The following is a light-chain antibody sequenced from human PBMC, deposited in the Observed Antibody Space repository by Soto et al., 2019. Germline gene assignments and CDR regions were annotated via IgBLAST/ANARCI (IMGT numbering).Light chain of an antibody. CDR3: QQYYSTPRT. CDR1: QSVLYSSNNKNY. V-gene: IGKV4-1*01. CDR2: WAS. J-gene: IGKJ1*01. Sequence: DIVMTQSPDSLAVSLGERATINCKSSQSVLYSSNNKNYLAWYQQKPGQPPKLLIYWASTRESGVPDRFSGSGSVTDFTLTISSLQAEDVAVYYCQQYYSTPRTFGQGPKVEIK.